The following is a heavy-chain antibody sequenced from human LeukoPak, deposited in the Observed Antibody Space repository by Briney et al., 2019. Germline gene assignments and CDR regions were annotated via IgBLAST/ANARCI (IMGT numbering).Heavy chain of an antibody. CDR2: TYHSGST. D-gene: IGHD6-13*01. Sequence: SQTLSLTCSVSGGSLSSYYWSWIRQSPEKGLEWIGYTYHSGSTDYNSSLKSRVTISVDTSKNQFSLKLSSVTAADTAVYYCARELAAAGDNWFDPWGQGTLVTVSS. CDR3: ARELAAAGDNWFDP. J-gene: IGHJ5*02. CDR1: GGSLSSYY. V-gene: IGHV4-59*12.